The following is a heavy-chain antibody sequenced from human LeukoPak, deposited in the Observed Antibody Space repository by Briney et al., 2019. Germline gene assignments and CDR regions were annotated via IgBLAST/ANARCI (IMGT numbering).Heavy chain of an antibody. D-gene: IGHD3-9*01. J-gene: IGHJ1*01. CDR3: ANSRKTHYDILTGYSEYFQH. CDR2: IRYDGSNK. CDR1: GFTFSSYG. V-gene: IGHV3-30*02. Sequence: PGGSLRLSCAASGFTFSSYGMHWVRQAPGKGLEWMAFIRYDGSNKYYADSVKGRFTISRDNSKNTLYLQMNSLRAEDTAVYYCANSRKTHYDILTGYSEYFQHWGQGTLVTVSS.